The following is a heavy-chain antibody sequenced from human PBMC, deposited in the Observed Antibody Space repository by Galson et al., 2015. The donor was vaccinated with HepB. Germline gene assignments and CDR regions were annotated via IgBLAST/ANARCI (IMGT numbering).Heavy chain of an antibody. CDR1: GYTFTSYA. J-gene: IGHJ5*02. D-gene: IGHD4-17*01. CDR2: INTNTGNP. Sequence: SVKVSCKASGYTFTSYAMNWVRQAPGQGLEWMGWINTNTGNPTYAQGFTGRFVFSLDTSVSTAYLQISSLKAEDTAVYYCASSTTTVTPLRPEGGGWVDPWGQGTLVTVSS. CDR3: ASSTTTVTPLRPEGGGWVDP. V-gene: IGHV7-4-1*02.